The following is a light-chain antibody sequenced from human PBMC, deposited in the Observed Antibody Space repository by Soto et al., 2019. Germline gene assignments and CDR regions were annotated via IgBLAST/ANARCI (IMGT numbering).Light chain of an antibody. Sequence: IVLTQSPGTLSLSPGERATLSCGASHSVSSTYLAWYQQKPGQAPRLLIYGASSRATGIPDRFSGSGSGTDFTLTISRLEPEDFGVYYCQQYGGSPPYTFGQGTKLEIK. V-gene: IGKV3-20*01. CDR3: QQYGGSPPYT. J-gene: IGKJ2*01. CDR2: GAS. CDR1: HSVSSTY.